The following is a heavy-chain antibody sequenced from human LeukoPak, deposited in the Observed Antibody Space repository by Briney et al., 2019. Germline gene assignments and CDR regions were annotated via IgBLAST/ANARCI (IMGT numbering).Heavy chain of an antibody. CDR2: INPTGGST. J-gene: IGHJ4*02. V-gene: IGHV1-46*01. CDR1: GYTFPSYF. D-gene: IGHD6-6*01. CDR3: ARTAARRFDY. Sequence: ASVKISCTASGYTFPSYFMNYVRQAAGQGLEWMGIINPTGGSTTYAQKFQGRVTMTRDTSTSTVYMELSSLRSDDTAVYYCARTAARRFDYWGQGTLVTVSS.